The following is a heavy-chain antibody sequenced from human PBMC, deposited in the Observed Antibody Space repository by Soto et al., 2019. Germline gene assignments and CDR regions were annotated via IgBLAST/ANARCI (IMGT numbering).Heavy chain of an antibody. CDR2: IDPSDSYT. D-gene: IGHD6-6*01. CDR1: GYSFTSYW. Sequence: ESLKISFKGSGYSFTSYWISLVRQMPGKGLEWMGRIDPSDSYTNYSPSFQGHVTISADKSISTAYLQWRSLKASDTAMYYCARLMAARYYYYYGMDVWGQGTTVTVSS. CDR3: ARLMAARYYYYYGMDV. J-gene: IGHJ6*02. V-gene: IGHV5-10-1*01.